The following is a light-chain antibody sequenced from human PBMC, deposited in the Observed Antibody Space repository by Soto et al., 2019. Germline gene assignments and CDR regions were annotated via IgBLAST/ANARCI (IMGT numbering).Light chain of an antibody. J-gene: IGKJ4*01. V-gene: IGKV3-15*01. CDR1: QSVSSN. Sequence: IVMTQSPATLSVSPGERATLSCRASQSVSSNLAWYQQKPGQAPRLLIYGASTRATGIPARFSGTGSGTDFTLTISRLEPEDFAVYYCQQYGSSPPLTFGGGTKVDI. CDR2: GAS. CDR3: QQYGSSPPLT.